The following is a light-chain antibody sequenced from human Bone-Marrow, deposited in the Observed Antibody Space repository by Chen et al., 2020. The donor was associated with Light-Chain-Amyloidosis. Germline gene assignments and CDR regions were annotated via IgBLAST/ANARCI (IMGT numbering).Light chain of an antibody. CDR1: DLPTKY. CDR3: QSADSSGTYEVI. Sequence: ALTQPPSVSVSPGQPARITCSGDDLPTKYAYWYQQKPGQAPVLVIHRDTERPSGISERFSGSSSGTTATLTISGVQAEDEADYHCQSADSSGTYEVIFGGGTKLTVL. J-gene: IGLJ2*01. V-gene: IGLV3-25*03. CDR2: RDT.